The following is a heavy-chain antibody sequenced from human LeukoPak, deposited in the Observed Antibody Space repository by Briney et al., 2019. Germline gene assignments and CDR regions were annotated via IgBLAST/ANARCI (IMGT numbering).Heavy chain of an antibody. CDR3: ARTSSTSRPYCQFDY. CDR1: GGSISSGDYY. Sequence: SETLSLTCTVSGGSISSGDYYWSWIRQPPGKGLEWIGYIYYSGSTYYNPSLKSRVTISVDTSKNQFSLKLSSVTAADTAVYYCARTSSTSRPYCQFDYWGQGTLVTVSS. J-gene: IGHJ4*02. CDR2: IYYSGST. V-gene: IGHV4-30-4*01. D-gene: IGHD2-2*01.